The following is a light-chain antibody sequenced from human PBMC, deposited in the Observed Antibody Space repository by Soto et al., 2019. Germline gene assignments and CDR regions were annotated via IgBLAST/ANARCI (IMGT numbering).Light chain of an antibody. V-gene: IGKV3-15*01. CDR2: GAS. CDR3: QQYNNWPPIT. Sequence: EIVLTQSPGTLAVSPGERATLSCKASQSVSSKLAWYQQKPGQAPRLLIYGASTRATGIPARFSGSGSGTEFTLTISSLQSEDFAVYYCQQYNNWPPITFGQGTRLEI. J-gene: IGKJ5*01. CDR1: QSVSSK.